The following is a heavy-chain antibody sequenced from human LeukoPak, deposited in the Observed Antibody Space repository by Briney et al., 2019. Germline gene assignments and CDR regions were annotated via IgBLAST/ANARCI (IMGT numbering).Heavy chain of an antibody. J-gene: IGHJ4*02. CDR1: RFTFSSFA. CDR3: AKGKGSSWYATLDY. V-gene: IGHV3-23*01. D-gene: IGHD6-13*01. Sequence: GGSLRLSCAASRFTFSSFAMSWVRQAPGKGLEWVSAISDSGGSTYYADSVKGRFTISRDNSKNTLYLQMNSLRAEDTAVYYCAKGKGSSWYATLDYWGQGTLVTVSS. CDR2: ISDSGGST.